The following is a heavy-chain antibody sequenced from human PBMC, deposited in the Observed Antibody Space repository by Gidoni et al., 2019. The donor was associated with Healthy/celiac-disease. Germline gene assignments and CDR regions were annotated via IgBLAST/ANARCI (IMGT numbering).Heavy chain of an antibody. Sequence: EVQLVESGGGLVQPGGSLRLSCAASGFTVSSNYMSWVRQAPGKGLEWVSVIYSGGSTYYADSVKGRFTISRHNSKNTLYLQMNSLRAEDTAVYYCTYGSGSYDNNFDYWGQGTLVTVSS. V-gene: IGHV3-53*04. CDR1: GFTVSSNY. CDR3: TYGSGSYDNNFDY. CDR2: IYSGGST. D-gene: IGHD3-10*01. J-gene: IGHJ4*02.